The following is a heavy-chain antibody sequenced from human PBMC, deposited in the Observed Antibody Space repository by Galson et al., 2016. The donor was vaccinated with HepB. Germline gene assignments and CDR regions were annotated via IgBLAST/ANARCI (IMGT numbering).Heavy chain of an antibody. CDR2: INPSGGST. D-gene: IGHD2-15*01. Sequence: SVKVSCKASGYNFTSYYMHWVRQAPGQGPEWMGVINPSGGSTDYAHKFQGRLTMTRDTSTSTVYMELSSLRSEDTAVYYCARDQRPGPPGYCSGVTCSYNYFDPWGQGTLGTVSS. J-gene: IGHJ5*02. CDR3: ARDQRPGPPGYCSGVTCSYNYFDP. V-gene: IGHV1-46*03. CDR1: GYNFTSYY.